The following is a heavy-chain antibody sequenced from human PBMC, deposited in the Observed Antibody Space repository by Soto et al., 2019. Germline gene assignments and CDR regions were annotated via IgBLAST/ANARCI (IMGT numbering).Heavy chain of an antibody. D-gene: IGHD3-3*01. CDR1: GYTFPSYG. CDR2: ISAYNDNI. Sequence: QVQLVQSGAEVEKPGASVKVSCKTSGYTFPSYGITWVRQAPGQGLEWMGWISAYNDNINYAQRLQGRVTMTTDTSTSTAYMELRSLRSDDTAVYYCARHDFWSGYCDYWGQGTLVTVSS. J-gene: IGHJ4*02. CDR3: ARHDFWSGYCDY. V-gene: IGHV1-18*01.